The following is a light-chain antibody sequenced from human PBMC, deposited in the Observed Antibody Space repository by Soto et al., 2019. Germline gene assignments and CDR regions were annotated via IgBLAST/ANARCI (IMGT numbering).Light chain of an antibody. CDR2: DVS. Sequence: QSVLTQPPSASGSPGQSVTISCTGTNSDVGAYSYVSWYQHHPGKAPKLMIFDVSKRPSGVPDRFSGSKSGNTASLTVSGLQAEDEAAYYCSSYAGSLYWVFGGGTKLTVL. V-gene: IGLV2-8*01. J-gene: IGLJ2*01. CDR1: NSDVGAYSY. CDR3: SSYAGSLYWV.